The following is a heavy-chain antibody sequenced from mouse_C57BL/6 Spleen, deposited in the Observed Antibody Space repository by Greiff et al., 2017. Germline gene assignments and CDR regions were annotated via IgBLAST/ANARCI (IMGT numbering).Heavy chain of an antibody. CDR1: GYTFTDYY. J-gene: IGHJ1*03. CDR3: ARYDYGSGYFDV. Sequence: QVQLQQSGAELVRPGASVKLSCKASGYTFTDYYINWVKQRPGQGLEWIARIYPGSGNTYYNEKFKGKATLTAEKSSSTAYMQLSSLTSEDSAVYFCARYDYGSGYFDVWGTGTTVTVSS. D-gene: IGHD1-1*01. V-gene: IGHV1-76*01. CDR2: IYPGSGNT.